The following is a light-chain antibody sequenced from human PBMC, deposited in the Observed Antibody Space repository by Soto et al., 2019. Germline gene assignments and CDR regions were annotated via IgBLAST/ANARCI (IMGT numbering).Light chain of an antibody. J-gene: IGKJ3*01. CDR1: QSISGF. CDR3: QQSYSTPFT. V-gene: IGKV1-39*01. CDR2: GAS. Sequence: DIPMTQSPFSLSASVRDKVTITCRASQSISGFLNWYQQKPGKAPKLLIYGASTLQSGVPSRFSGSGSGTDFTLTIISLQPEDFATYYCQQSYSTPFTFGPGTKVDI.